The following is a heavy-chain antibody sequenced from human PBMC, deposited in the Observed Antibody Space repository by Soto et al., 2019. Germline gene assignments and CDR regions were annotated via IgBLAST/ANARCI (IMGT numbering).Heavy chain of an antibody. CDR2: ITGTSAFT. D-gene: IGHD3-16*01. CDR1: GFVFSDFQ. V-gene: IGHV3-21*01. CDR3: ARDNLAFQGAFDL. Sequence: KSGGSLRLSXAASGFVFSDFQFNWVRQAPGGGLEWLSSITGTSAFTEYAESIEGRFTISRDNPNKLLFLHMDNLRPEDTAVYYCARDNLAFQGAFDLWGQGTLVTVSS. J-gene: IGHJ4*02.